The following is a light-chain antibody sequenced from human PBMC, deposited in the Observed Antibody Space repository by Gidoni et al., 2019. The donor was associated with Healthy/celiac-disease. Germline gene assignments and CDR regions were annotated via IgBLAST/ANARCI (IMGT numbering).Light chain of an antibody. Sequence: QSALTQPPSASGSPGQSFTISCTGTSSDVGGYNYVSWYQQPPGKAPNLMIYEGSKRPSGVPDRFSGSKSGNTAALTVSGLQAEDEADYYCSSDAGSNNFVVFGGGTKLTVL. CDR3: SSDAGSNNFVV. V-gene: IGLV2-8*01. J-gene: IGLJ2*01. CDR2: EGS. CDR1: SSDVGGYNY.